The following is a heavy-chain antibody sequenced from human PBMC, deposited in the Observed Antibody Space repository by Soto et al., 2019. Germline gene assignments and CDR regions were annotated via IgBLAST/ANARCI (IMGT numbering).Heavy chain of an antibody. D-gene: IGHD5-12*01. Sequence: PGGSLRLSCAASGFTFSSYAMHWVRQAPGKGLEWVSSISWNSGSIGYADSVKGRFTISRDNAKNSLYLQMNSLRAEDTALYYCAKDAPNSGYDTGYFDYWGQGTLVTVS. CDR2: ISWNSGSI. CDR3: AKDAPNSGYDTGYFDY. V-gene: IGHV3-9*01. CDR1: GFTFSSYA. J-gene: IGHJ4*02.